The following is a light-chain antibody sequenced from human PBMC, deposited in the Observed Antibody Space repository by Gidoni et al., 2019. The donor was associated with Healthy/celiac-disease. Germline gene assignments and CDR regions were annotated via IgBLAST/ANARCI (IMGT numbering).Light chain of an antibody. V-gene: IGKV3-15*01. CDR2: GAS. Sequence: EILMTQSPATLSVSPGESATLSCRASQRVSSNLAWYQQKPGQAPRLLIYGASTRATGIPARFRGSGSGTEFTLTISSLQSEDFAVYYCQQYNNWPPPITFGQGTRLEIK. CDR1: QRVSSN. J-gene: IGKJ5*01. CDR3: QQYNNWPPPIT.